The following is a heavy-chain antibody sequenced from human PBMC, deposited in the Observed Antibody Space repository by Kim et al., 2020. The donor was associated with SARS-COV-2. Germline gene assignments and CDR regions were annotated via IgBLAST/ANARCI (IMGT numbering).Heavy chain of an antibody. V-gene: IGHV4-59*01. D-gene: IGHD3-10*01. CDR1: GGSISSYY. CDR3: ARGWWYYGSGSYPDAFDI. J-gene: IGHJ3*02. CDR2: IYYSGSA. Sequence: SETLSLTCTVSGGSISSYYWSWIRQPPGKGLEWIGYIYYSGSANYNPSLKSRVTISVDTSKNQFSLKLSSVTAADTAVYYCARGWWYYGSGSYPDAFDIWGQGTMVTVSS.